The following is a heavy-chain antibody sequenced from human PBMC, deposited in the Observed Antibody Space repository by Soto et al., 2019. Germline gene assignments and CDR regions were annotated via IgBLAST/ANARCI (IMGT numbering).Heavy chain of an antibody. CDR2: INSDGSHT. CDR1: GFTFFAYW. D-gene: IGHD4-17*01. V-gene: IGHV3-74*01. Sequence: EVQLVESGGGLVQPGGSLRLSCAASGFTFFAYWIHWVRQVPGKGLVWVSRINSDGSHTSYADSVRGRFTSSRDNSKNTVYLQMNSLTADDTAVYSCAKEVDYGDYAGENWFDSWGQGSLVTVSS. J-gene: IGHJ5*01. CDR3: AKEVDYGDYAGENWFDS.